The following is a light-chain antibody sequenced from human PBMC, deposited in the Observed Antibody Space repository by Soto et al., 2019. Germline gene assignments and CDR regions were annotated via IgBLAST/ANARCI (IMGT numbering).Light chain of an antibody. J-gene: IGLJ1*01. CDR1: SSDVGGYNY. CDR3: TSYTSSSTLYV. CDR2: DVS. Sequence: QSALTQPASVSGSPGQSITISCTGTSSDVGGYNYVSWYQQLPGKAPKLIIYDVSNRPSGVSNRFSASKSANAASLTISGLQAEDGADYYCTSYTSSSTLYVFGTGTKVTVL. V-gene: IGLV2-14*03.